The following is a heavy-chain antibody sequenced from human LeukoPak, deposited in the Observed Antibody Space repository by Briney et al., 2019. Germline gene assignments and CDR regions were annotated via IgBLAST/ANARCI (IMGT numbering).Heavy chain of an antibody. CDR2: ISSDSNYI. Sequence: TGGSLRLSCTASGFSFNTYSMNWVRQTPGQGLEWVSFISSDSNYIWYADSVQGRFTISRDNAKNSVYLQMNSLRDEDTGVYYCARDLRLIPYWGQGTLVTVSS. J-gene: IGHJ4*02. V-gene: IGHV3-21*01. CDR3: ARDLRLIPY. D-gene: IGHD2-2*02. CDR1: GFSFNTYS.